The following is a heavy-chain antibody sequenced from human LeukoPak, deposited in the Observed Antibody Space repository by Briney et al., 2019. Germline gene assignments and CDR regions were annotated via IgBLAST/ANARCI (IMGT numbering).Heavy chain of an antibody. CDR1: GFTFSSYA. CDR2: ISGSGGST. V-gene: IGHV3-23*01. Sequence: GGSLRLSCAASGFTFSSYAMSWVRQAPGRGLEWVSAISGSGGSTYYADSVKGRFTISRDNSKNTLYLQMNSLRAEDTAVYYCAKSRSWNYVGYFDYWGQGTLVTVSS. D-gene: IGHD1-7*01. CDR3: AKSRSWNYVGYFDY. J-gene: IGHJ4*02.